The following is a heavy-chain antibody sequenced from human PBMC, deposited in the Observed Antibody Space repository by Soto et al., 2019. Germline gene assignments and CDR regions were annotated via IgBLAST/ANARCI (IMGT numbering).Heavy chain of an antibody. J-gene: IGHJ4*02. Sequence: PGGSLRLSCAASGFTFISYAMSWVRQAPWKGLEWASAISGSGGSTYYADSVKGRFTISRDNSKNTLYLQMNSLRAEDTAVYYCAKEPPRIAVAGIEDIDYWGQGTLVTVSS. CDR2: ISGSGGST. CDR1: GFTFISYA. D-gene: IGHD6-19*01. V-gene: IGHV3-23*01. CDR3: AKEPPRIAVAGIEDIDY.